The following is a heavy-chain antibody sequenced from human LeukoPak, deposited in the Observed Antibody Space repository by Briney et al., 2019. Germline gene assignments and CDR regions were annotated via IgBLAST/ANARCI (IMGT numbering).Heavy chain of an antibody. V-gene: IGHV1-18*01. CDR1: GYTFTSFS. J-gene: IGHJ6*03. Sequence: ASVKVSCKASGYTFTSFSISWVRQAPGQGLEWMAWISAYNGNTDYAQNLQGRVTMTTDTSTSTAYMELRSLRSDDTAVYYCARVRPPRPGVFDYYYMDVWGKGTTVTVSS. CDR3: ARVRPPRPGVFDYYYMDV. CDR2: ISAYNGNT. D-gene: IGHD3-10*01.